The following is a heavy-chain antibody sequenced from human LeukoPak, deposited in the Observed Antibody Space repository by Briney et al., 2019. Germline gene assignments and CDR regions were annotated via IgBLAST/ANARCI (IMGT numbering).Heavy chain of an antibody. D-gene: IGHD5-24*01. CDR1: GFTFSDYY. CDR3: AREPDGYIDY. Sequence: GGSLRLSCAASGFTFSDYYMSWIRQAPGKGLEWVSVIYSGGSTYYADSVKGRFTISRDNSKNTLYLQMNSLRAEDTAVYYCAREPDGYIDYWGQGTLVTVSS. V-gene: IGHV3-66*02. CDR2: IYSGGST. J-gene: IGHJ4*02.